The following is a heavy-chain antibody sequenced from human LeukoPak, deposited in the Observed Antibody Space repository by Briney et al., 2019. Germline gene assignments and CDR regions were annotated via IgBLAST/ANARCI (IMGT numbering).Heavy chain of an antibody. CDR2: INPSGGST. CDR1: GYTFTSYY. D-gene: IGHD3-9*01. Sequence: ASVKVSCKASGYTFTSYYMHWVRQAPGQGLEWMGIINPSGGSTSYAQKFQGRVTMTRDTSTSTVYMELSSLRSEDTAVYYCARDSHYDILTGYPDYWGQGTLVTVSS. J-gene: IGHJ4*02. CDR3: ARDSHYDILTGYPDY. V-gene: IGHV1-46*01.